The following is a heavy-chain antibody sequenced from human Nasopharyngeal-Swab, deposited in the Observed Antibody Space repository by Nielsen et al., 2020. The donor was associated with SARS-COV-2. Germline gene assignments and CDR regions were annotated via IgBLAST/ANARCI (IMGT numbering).Heavy chain of an antibody. CDR3: ARGRPLGGYYFGYFDY. V-gene: IGHV3-7*01. J-gene: IGHJ4*02. Sequence: GESLKISCAASGFTFSGHWMSWVRQVPGKGLEWVANIKQDASEMYYVGSVKGRFTISRDNAKNSLYLQMNSLRAEDTAVYFCARGRPLGGYYFGYFDYWGQGTLVTVSS. D-gene: IGHD3-3*01. CDR1: GFTFSGHW. CDR2: IKQDASEM.